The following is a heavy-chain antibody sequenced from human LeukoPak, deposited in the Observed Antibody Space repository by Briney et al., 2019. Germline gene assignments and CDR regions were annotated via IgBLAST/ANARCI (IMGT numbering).Heavy chain of an antibody. J-gene: IGHJ6*03. Sequence: SETLSLTCTVFGGSISSYYWSWIRQPPGKGLEWIGYIYYSGSTNYNPSLKSRVTISVDTSKNQFSLKLSSVTAADTAVYYCARETYYGSGSYYAYYYYYMDVWGKGTTVTVSS. D-gene: IGHD3-10*01. CDR3: ARETYYGSGSYYAYYYYYMDV. CDR2: IYYSGST. V-gene: IGHV4-59*12. CDR1: GGSISSYY.